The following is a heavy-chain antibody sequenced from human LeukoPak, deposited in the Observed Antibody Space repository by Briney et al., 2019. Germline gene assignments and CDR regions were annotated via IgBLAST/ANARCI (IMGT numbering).Heavy chain of an antibody. V-gene: IGHV1-18*01. CDR3: ARDRGQWRYYYGMDV. D-gene: IGHD6-19*01. CDR2: ISAYNGNT. CDR1: GYTFTSYG. J-gene: IGHJ6*02. Sequence: ASVKVSCKASGYTFTSYGISWVRQAPGQGLEWMGWISAYNGNTNYAQKLQGRVTMTTDTSTSTAYMELRRLRSEDTAVYYCARDRGQWRYYYGMDVWGQGTTVTVSS.